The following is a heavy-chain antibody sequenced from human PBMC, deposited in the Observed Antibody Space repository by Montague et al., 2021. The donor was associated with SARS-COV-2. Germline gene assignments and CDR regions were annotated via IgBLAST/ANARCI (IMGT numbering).Heavy chain of an antibody. Sequence: SETLSLTCSVSGDSISNYSWSWIRQSPGKGLEWIGYIYYSGSTNYNPSLTSRVTISVDTSRNQVSPKLTSVMAADTAVYYCARHLRVTTVTSHMYHYAMDVWGQGTTVTVSS. CDR3: ARHLRVTTVTSHMYHYAMDV. J-gene: IGHJ6*02. D-gene: IGHD4-11*01. CDR2: IYYSGST. V-gene: IGHV4-59*08. CDR1: GDSISNYS.